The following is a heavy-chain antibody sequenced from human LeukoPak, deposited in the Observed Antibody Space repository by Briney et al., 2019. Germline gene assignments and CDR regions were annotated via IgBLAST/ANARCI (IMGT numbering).Heavy chain of an antibody. CDR2: INPNSGGT. CDR3: AREYYGDYKNWFDP. V-gene: IGHV1-2*02. CDR1: GYTFTGYY. J-gene: IGHJ5*02. Sequence: ASVKVSCKASGYTFTGYYMHWVRQAPGQGLEWMGWINPNSGGTNYAQRFQGRVTMTRDTSTSTAYMELSRLRSDDTAVYYCAREYYGDYKNWFDPWGQGTLVTVSS. D-gene: IGHD4-17*01.